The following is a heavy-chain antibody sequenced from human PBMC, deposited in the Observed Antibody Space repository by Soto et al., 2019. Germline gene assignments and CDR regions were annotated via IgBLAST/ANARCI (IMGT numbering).Heavy chain of an antibody. CDR3: ARNGGDRHSGHDAFDI. CDR1: GFTFSSYG. CDR2: IWYDGSNK. Sequence: PGGSLRLSCAASGFTFSSYGLHWVRQAPGTGLEWVAVIWYDGSNKYYADSVKGRFTISRDNSKNTLYLQMNSLRAEDTAVYYCARNGGDRHSGHDAFDIWGQGTMVTVSS. D-gene: IGHD2-21*02. J-gene: IGHJ3*02. V-gene: IGHV3-33*01.